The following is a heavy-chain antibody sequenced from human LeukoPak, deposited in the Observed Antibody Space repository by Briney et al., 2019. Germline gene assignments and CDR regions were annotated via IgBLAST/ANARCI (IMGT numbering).Heavy chain of an antibody. J-gene: IGHJ4*02. Sequence: GESLKISCKVSGYSFSSYWIGWVRQMPGKGLEWMGIIYPGDSDTRYSPSFQGQVTISADKSVSTAYLQWSGLKASDTAMYFCARTMTTITTRDYWGQGTLVTVSS. CDR3: ARTMTTITTRDY. CDR2: IYPGDSDT. D-gene: IGHD4-11*01. CDR1: GYSFSSYW. V-gene: IGHV5-51*01.